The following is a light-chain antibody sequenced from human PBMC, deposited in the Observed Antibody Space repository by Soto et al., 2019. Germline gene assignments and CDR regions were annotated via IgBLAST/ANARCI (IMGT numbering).Light chain of an antibody. CDR1: QSVSSSF. J-gene: IGKJ1*01. CDR2: GAS. CDR3: QQYYSSPWT. Sequence: EIVLTQSPGTLSLSPGERATLSCRASQSVSSSFLAWYQQKPGQAPRLLIYGASSMATGIPDRFSGSGSGTAFSLHISRLAPDDFPVYYWQQYYSSPWTFGQGAMVEIK. V-gene: IGKV3-20*01.